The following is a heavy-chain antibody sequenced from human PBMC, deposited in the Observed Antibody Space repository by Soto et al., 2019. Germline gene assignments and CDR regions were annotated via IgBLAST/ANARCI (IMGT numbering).Heavy chain of an antibody. CDR2: IPQEGSDG. V-gene: IGHV3-7*03. J-gene: IGHJ6*02. CDR3: ARDQLILPAHDFFYGSDV. D-gene: IGHD2-21*02. Sequence: DVQLEESGGGLVQPGESLRLSCEVSGFTLSMYSMTWVRQAPGKGLEWVAKIPQEGSDGHYVDSVKGRFTISRDNAKTSVDLQMNSLRAEDAAVYYCARDQLILPAHDFFYGSDVWGQGAKVTVSS. CDR1: GFTLSMYS.